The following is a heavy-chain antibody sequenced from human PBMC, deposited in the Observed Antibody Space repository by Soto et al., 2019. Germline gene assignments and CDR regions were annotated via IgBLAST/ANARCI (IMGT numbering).Heavy chain of an antibody. J-gene: IGHJ5*02. Sequence: EVQLLESGGGLVQPGGSLRLSCAASGFTFSSYVMSWVRQAPGKGLEWVSAISGSGGSTYYADSVKGRFTISRDNSKNTLYLQMNSLRAEDTAVYYCASCGYCSSTSCYTWVRQFDPWGQGTLVTVSS. CDR2: ISGSGGST. CDR3: ASCGYCSSTSCYTWVRQFDP. D-gene: IGHD2-2*02. CDR1: GFTFSSYV. V-gene: IGHV3-23*01.